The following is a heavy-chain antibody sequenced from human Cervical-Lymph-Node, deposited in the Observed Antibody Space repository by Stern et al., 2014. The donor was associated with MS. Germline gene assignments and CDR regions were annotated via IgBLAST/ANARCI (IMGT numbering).Heavy chain of an antibody. CDR1: GGTFSTHP. Sequence: VQLVESGAEVKKPGSSVKVSCKASGGTFSTHPITWVRQAPGQGLEWMGGIIPFLNTANYAQKFQGRITITADKSTGITYMEISRLRSDDTAVYYCASSLVASGHWGQGTLVIVS. CDR2: IIPFLNTA. V-gene: IGHV1-69*06. J-gene: IGHJ4*02. D-gene: IGHD2-8*02. CDR3: ASSLVASGH.